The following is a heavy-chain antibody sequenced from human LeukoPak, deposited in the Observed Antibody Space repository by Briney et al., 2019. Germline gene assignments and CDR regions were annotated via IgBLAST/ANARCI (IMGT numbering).Heavy chain of an antibody. Sequence: GGSLRLSCAASGFTFDDYVMHWVRQAPGKGLEWVSGINWNSGSIDYAGSVKGRFTISRDNAMNSLYLQMNTLRPEDTAVYYCAKGTQRGNSGWGYFFDQWGQGTLVTVSS. CDR2: INWNSGSI. CDR1: GFTFDDYV. J-gene: IGHJ4*02. V-gene: IGHV3-9*01. D-gene: IGHD6-19*01. CDR3: AKGTQRGNSGWGYFFDQ.